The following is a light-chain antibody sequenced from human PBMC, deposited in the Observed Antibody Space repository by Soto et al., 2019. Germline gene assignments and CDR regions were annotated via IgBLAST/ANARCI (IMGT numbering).Light chain of an antibody. CDR1: SSDVGGYDY. Sequence: QSVLTQPPSASGSPGQSVTISCSGTSSDVGGYDYVSWYQQHPGKAPKVLIYGVTKRSSGVPDRFSGSKSGYTAYLTVSGLKAEDEADYYCSSYAGSTNIVFGTGTKVTV. CDR3: SSYAGSTNIV. V-gene: IGLV2-8*01. CDR2: GVT. J-gene: IGLJ1*01.